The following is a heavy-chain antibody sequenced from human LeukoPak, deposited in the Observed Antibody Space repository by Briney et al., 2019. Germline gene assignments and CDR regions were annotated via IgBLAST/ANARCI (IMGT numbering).Heavy chain of an antibody. D-gene: IGHD2-15*01. Sequence: GASVKVSCKASGNTFTGYCMHWVRQAPGQGLEWMGWINPNSGGTNYAQKFQGRVTMTRDTSISTAYMELSRLRSDDTAVYYCAREDWVVAATLYYGMDVWGQGTTVTVSS. V-gene: IGHV1-2*02. CDR2: INPNSGGT. CDR3: AREDWVVAATLYYGMDV. J-gene: IGHJ6*02. CDR1: GNTFTGYC.